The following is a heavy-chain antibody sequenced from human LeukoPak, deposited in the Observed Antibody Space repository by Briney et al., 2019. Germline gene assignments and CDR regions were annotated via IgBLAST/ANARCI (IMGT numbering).Heavy chain of an antibody. CDR2: INPNSGGT. Sequence: GASVKVSCKASGYTFTGYYIHWVRQAPGQGLEWMGRINPNSGGTNYAQKFQGRVTMTRDTSISIAYMELSRLRSDDTAVYYCAREAEWGVVANDPWGQGTRVTVSS. D-gene: IGHD3-10*01. V-gene: IGHV1-2*06. CDR3: AREAEWGVVANDP. J-gene: IGHJ5*02. CDR1: GYTFTGYY.